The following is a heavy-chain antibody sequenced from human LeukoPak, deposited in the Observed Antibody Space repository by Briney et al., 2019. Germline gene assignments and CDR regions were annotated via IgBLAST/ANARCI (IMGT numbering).Heavy chain of an antibody. J-gene: IGHJ4*02. CDR3: ARLYSGSYYDVD. CDR1: GGSISSSSYY. V-gene: IGHV4-39*01. CDR2: IYYSGGT. D-gene: IGHD1-26*01. Sequence: PSETLSLTCTVSGGSISSSSYYWDWIRQPPGKGLEWLGSIYYSGGTYYNPSLKSRVTISVDTSKNQFSLKLSSVTAADTAVDYCARLYSGSYYDVDWGEGTLVVVSS.